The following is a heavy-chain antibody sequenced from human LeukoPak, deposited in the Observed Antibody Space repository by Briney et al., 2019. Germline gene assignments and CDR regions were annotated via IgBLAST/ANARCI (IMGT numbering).Heavy chain of an antibody. V-gene: IGHV3-30-3*01. D-gene: IGHD6-19*01. CDR2: ISYDGSNK. CDR1: GFTFSSYA. Sequence: PGGSLRLSCAASGFTFSSYAMHWVRQAPGKGLEWVAVISYDGSNKYYADSVKGRFTISRDNSKNTLYLQMSSLRAEDTAVYYCARDGGYSSGWYPFDIWGQGTMVTVSS. J-gene: IGHJ3*02. CDR3: ARDGGYSSGWYPFDI.